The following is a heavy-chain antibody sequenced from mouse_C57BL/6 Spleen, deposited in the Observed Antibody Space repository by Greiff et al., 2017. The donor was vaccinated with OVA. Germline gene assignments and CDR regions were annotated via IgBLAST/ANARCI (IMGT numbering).Heavy chain of an antibody. J-gene: IGHJ4*01. CDR3: ARDGDYYGSRNYAMDY. D-gene: IGHD1-1*01. CDR2: ISYDGSN. Sequence: ESGPGLVKPSQSLSLTCSVTGYSITSGYYWNWIRQFPGNKLEWMGYISYDGSNNYNPSLKNRISITRDTSKNQFFLKLNSVTTEDTATYYCARDGDYYGSRNYAMDYWGQGTSVTVSS. V-gene: IGHV3-6*01. CDR1: GYSITSGYY.